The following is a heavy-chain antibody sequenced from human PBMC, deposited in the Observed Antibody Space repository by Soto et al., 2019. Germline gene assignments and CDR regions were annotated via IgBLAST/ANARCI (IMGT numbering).Heavy chain of an antibody. CDR2: ISAYNGNT. CDR3: ARRALWFGERVDYYYYYYGMDV. D-gene: IGHD3-10*01. Sequence: QVQLVQSGAEVKKPGASVKVSCKASGYTFTSYGISWVRQAPGQGLEWMGWISAYNGNTNYAQKLQGRVTMTTDTSTSTAYMELRSLRSDDTAVYYCARRALWFGERVDYYYYYYGMDVWGQGTTVTVSS. CDR1: GYTFTSYG. J-gene: IGHJ6*02. V-gene: IGHV1-18*01.